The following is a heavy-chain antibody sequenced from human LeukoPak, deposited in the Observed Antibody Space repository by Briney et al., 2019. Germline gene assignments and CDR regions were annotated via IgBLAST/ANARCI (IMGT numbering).Heavy chain of an antibody. Sequence: SVKVSCKASGGTFSSYAISWVRQAPGQGLEWMGGIIPIFGTANYAQKFQGRVTITTDESTSTAYMELSSLRSEDTAVYYCAILVVRGVSHFDYWGQGTLVTVSS. V-gene: IGHV1-69*05. CDR3: AILVVRGVSHFDY. J-gene: IGHJ4*02. CDR1: GGTFSSYA. CDR2: IIPIFGTA. D-gene: IGHD3-10*01.